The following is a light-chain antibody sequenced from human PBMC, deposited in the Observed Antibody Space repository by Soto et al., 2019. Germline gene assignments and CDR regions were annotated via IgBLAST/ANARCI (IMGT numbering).Light chain of an antibody. CDR2: DVS. V-gene: IGLV2-11*01. CDR1: SSDVGGYNY. J-gene: IGLJ1*01. CDR3: CSYAVSSFYV. Sequence: QSALTQPRSVSGSPGQSVTISCTGTSSDVGGYNYVSWYQQHPGKAPKLMIYDVSKRPSGVPDRFSGSKSGNTASLTISGLQAEDEADYYCCSYAVSSFYVFGTGTKLTVL.